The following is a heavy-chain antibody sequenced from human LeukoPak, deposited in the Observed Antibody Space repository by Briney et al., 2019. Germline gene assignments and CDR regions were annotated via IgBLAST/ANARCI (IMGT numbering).Heavy chain of an antibody. CDR2: IYHSGNT. CDR3: ARHGYIAVAGTVDY. D-gene: IGHD6-19*01. CDR1: GYSISSGHY. V-gene: IGHV4-38-2*02. J-gene: IGHJ4*02. Sequence: PSETLSLTCTVSGYSISSGHYWGWVRPPPGKGLEWIGSIYHSGNTYCNPSLKSRVTISVDTSKNKFSLNLSSVTAADTAVYYCARHGYIAVAGTVDYWGQGTLITVSS.